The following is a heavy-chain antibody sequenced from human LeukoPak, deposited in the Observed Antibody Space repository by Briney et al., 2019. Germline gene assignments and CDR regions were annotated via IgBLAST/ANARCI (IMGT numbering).Heavy chain of an antibody. CDR3: ARDNYSYGYYAFDI. CDR1: GGSISSYY. V-gene: IGHV4-59*01. D-gene: IGHD5-18*01. J-gene: IGHJ3*02. CDR2: IYYSGST. Sequence: SETLSLTCTVSGGSISSYYWSWIRQPPGKGLEWIGYIYYSGSTNYNPSLKSRVTISVDTSKNQFSLKLSSVTAADTAVYYCARDNYSYGYYAFDIWAKGQWSPSLQ.